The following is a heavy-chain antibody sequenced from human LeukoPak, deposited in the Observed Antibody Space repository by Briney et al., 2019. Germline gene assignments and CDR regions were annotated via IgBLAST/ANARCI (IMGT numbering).Heavy chain of an antibody. CDR3: ARIIGAFGTYRYDS. Sequence: GGSLRLSCEVSGFIFSSYWMSWVRQAPGKGLEWVGNINQEGSERNHGDSVNGRFTISRDNAENSLYLQMNSLRAEDTAVYYCARIIGAFGTYRYDSWGQGTLVSVSS. CDR2: INQEGSER. V-gene: IGHV3-7*01. CDR1: GFIFSSYW. J-gene: IGHJ4*02. D-gene: IGHD3-16*02.